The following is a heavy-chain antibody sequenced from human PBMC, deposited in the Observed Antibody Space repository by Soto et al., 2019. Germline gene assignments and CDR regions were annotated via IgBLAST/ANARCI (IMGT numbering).Heavy chain of an antibody. Sequence: GGSLRLSCAASGFTCGSYSVNWVRQAPGKGLEWVSYISSSSSTIYYADSVKGRFTISRDNAKNSLYLQMNSLRAEDTAVYYCARDDSSGGAFDIWGQGTMVTVSS. V-gene: IGHV3-48*01. CDR3: ARDDSSGGAFDI. J-gene: IGHJ3*02. D-gene: IGHD6-19*01. CDR1: GFTCGSYS. CDR2: ISSSSSTI.